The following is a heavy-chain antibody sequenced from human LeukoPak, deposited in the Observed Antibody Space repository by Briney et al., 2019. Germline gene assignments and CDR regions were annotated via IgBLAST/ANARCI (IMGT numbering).Heavy chain of an antibody. CDR1: GFTFSDYY. CDR3: ARDWSYLPSGAAGENDI. D-gene: IGHD6-13*01. V-gene: IGHV3-11*01. CDR2: ISSSGSTI. Sequence: PGGSLRLSCAASGFTFSDYYMSWIRQAPGKGLEWVSYISSSGSTIYYADSVKGRFTISRDNAKNSLYLQMNSLRAEDTAVYYCARDWSYLPSGAAGENDIRGQRTMVTVSS. J-gene: IGHJ3*02.